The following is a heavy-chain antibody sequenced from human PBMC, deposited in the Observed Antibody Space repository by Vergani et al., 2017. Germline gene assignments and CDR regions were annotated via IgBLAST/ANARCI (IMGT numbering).Heavy chain of an antibody. J-gene: IGHJ6*03. V-gene: IGHV4-34*01. CDR2: INHSGRT. CDR3: ARGNKDTAMVKDYYYYMDV. D-gene: IGHD5-18*01. Sequence: QVQLQQWGAGLLKPSETLSLTCAVYGGSFSGYYWSWIRQPPGKGLEWFGEINHSGRTNYNPSLKSRVTISVDTSKNQFSLKLSSVTAADTAVYYCARGNKDTAMVKDYYYYMDVWGKGTTVTVSS. CDR1: GGSFSGYY.